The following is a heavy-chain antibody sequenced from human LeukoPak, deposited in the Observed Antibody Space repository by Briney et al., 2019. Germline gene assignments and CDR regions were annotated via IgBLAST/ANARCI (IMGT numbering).Heavy chain of an antibody. Sequence: PSETLSLTCTVSGGSISSGDYYWRWIRQPPGKGLEWIGYIYYSGSTYYNPSLKSRVTISVDTSKNQFSLKLSSVTAADTAVYYCARGTIIYGSGSLDWFDPWGQGTLVTVSS. CDR2: IYYSGST. V-gene: IGHV4-30-4*01. CDR1: GGSISSGDYY. D-gene: IGHD3-10*01. J-gene: IGHJ5*02. CDR3: ARGTIIYGSGSLDWFDP.